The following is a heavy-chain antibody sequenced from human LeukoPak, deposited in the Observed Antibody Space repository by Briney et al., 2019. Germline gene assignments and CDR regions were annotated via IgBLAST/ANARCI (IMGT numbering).Heavy chain of an antibody. CDR3: AKDPSGGWLELPGDYYYYMDV. D-gene: IGHD1-7*01. CDR2: ISYDGSNK. V-gene: IGHV3-30-3*01. Sequence: GGSLRLSCAASGFTFSSYAMHWVRQAPGKGLEWVAVISYDGSNKYYADSVKGRFTISRDNSKNTLYLQMNSLRAEDTAVYYCAKDPSGGWLELPGDYYYYMDVWGKGTTVTVSS. J-gene: IGHJ6*03. CDR1: GFTFSSYA.